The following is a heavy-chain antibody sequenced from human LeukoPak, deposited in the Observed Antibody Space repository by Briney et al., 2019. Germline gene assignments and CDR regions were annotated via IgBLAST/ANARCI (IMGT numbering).Heavy chain of an antibody. D-gene: IGHD3-22*01. Sequence: ASVKVSCKASGYTFTSCAINWVRQAPGQGLEYMGWIDTKTGNPTYAQGFTGRFVFSLDTSVSTAYLQISSLKAEDTAVYYCAIHPSDSSGYFSYWGQGALVTVSS. J-gene: IGHJ4*02. V-gene: IGHV7-4-1*02. CDR2: IDTKTGNP. CDR1: GYTFTSCA. CDR3: AIHPSDSSGYFSY.